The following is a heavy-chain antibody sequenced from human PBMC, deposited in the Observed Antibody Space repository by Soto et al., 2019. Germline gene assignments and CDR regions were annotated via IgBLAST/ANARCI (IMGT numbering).Heavy chain of an antibody. V-gene: IGHV3-73*01. CDR3: KGSYYDSSGYYYEFRDY. D-gene: IGHD3-22*01. J-gene: IGHJ4*02. CDR1: GFTFSGSA. Sequence: GGSLRLSCAASGFTFSGSAMHWVRQASGKGLEWVGRIRSKANSYATAYAASVKGRFTISRDDSKNTAYPQMNSLKTEDTAVYYCKGSYYDSSGYYYEFRDYWGQGTLVTVSS. CDR2: IRSKANSYAT.